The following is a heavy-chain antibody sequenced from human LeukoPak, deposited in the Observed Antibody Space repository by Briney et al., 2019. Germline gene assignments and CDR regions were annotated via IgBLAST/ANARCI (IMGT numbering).Heavy chain of an antibody. J-gene: IGHJ4*02. D-gene: IGHD5-24*01. V-gene: IGHV3-7*01. Sequence: GGSLRLSCAASGFSFSGYWMNWVRQAPGKGLEWVAKINQDESEKHYVDSVKGRFTISRDNAKNSLYLQMNSLRAEDTAVYYCAREFGHNRWYFDYWGQGALVTVSS. CDR3: AREFGHNRWYFDY. CDR2: INQDESEK. CDR1: GFSFSGYW.